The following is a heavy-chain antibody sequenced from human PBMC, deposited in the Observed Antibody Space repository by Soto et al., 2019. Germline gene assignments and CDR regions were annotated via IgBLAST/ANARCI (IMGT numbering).Heavy chain of an antibody. D-gene: IGHD2-15*01. CDR1: GFTFSSYA. CDR3: AKDRWGIVVVVAAPPYDAFDI. J-gene: IGHJ3*02. Sequence: GGSLRLSCAASGFTFSSYAMSWVRQAPGKGLEWVSAISGSGGSTYYADSVKGRFTISRDNSKNTLYLQMNSLRAEDTAVYYCAKDRWGIVVVVAAPPYDAFDIWGQGTMVTVSS. CDR2: ISGSGGST. V-gene: IGHV3-23*01.